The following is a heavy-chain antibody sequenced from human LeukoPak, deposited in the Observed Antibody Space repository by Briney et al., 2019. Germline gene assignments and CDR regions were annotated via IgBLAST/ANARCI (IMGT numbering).Heavy chain of an antibody. CDR1: GYTFTSYG. V-gene: IGHV1-18*01. Sequence: ASVKVSCKASGYTFTSYGISWVRQAPGQGLEWRGWISAYNGNTNYAQKLQGRVTMTTDTSTSTAYMELRSLRSDDTAVYYCARVSAYSSSWYNYYYYMDVWGKGTTVTVSS. CDR3: ARVSAYSSSWYNYYYYMDV. J-gene: IGHJ6*03. CDR2: ISAYNGNT. D-gene: IGHD6-13*01.